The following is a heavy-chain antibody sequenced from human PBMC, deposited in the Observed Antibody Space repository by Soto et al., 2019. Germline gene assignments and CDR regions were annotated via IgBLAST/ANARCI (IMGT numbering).Heavy chain of an antibody. CDR2: INPNSGGT. D-gene: IGHD1-26*01. CDR3: ARDASVGATRSYAFDI. J-gene: IGHJ3*02. CDR1: GYTFTGYY. V-gene: IGHV1-2*04. Sequence: ASVKVSCKASGYTFTGYYMHWVRQAPGQGLEWMGWINPNSGGTNYAQKFQGWVTMTRDTSISTAYMELSRLRSDDTAVYYCARDASVGATRSYAFDIWGQGTMVTVSS.